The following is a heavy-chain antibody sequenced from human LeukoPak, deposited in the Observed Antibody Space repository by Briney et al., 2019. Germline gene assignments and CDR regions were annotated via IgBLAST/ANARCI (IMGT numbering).Heavy chain of an antibody. CDR3: AKVPYSDYGSGRPPFMDV. V-gene: IGHV1-8*01. CDR1: GYTFTSYD. D-gene: IGHD3-10*01. CDR2: MNPNSGNT. Sequence: ASVKVSCKASGYTFTSYDINWVRQATGQGLEWMGWMNPNSGNTGYAQKFQGRVTMTRNTSISTAYMELSSLRSEDTAIHYCAKVPYSDYGSGRPPFMDVWGQGTTVAVSS. J-gene: IGHJ6*02.